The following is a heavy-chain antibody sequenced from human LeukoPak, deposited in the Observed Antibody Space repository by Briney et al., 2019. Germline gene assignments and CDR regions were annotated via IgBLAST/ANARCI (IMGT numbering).Heavy chain of an antibody. V-gene: IGHV4-4*02. CDR2: IYHSGST. CDR1: GGSISSSNW. Sequence: SETLSLTCAVSGGSISSSNWWSWVRQPPGQGLEWIGEIYHSGSTNYNPSLKSRVTISVDKSKNQFSLKLSSVTAADTAVYYCARVSIDFWSGYWYYYGMDVWGQGTTVTVSS. CDR3: ARVSIDFWSGYWYYYGMDV. D-gene: IGHD3-3*01. J-gene: IGHJ6*02.